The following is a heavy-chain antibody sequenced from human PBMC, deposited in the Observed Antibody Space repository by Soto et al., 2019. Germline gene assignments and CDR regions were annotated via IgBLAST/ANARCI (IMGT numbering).Heavy chain of an antibody. D-gene: IGHD2-8*02. V-gene: IGHV3-30*18. CDR3: AKAAPSITIWWGFDQ. Sequence: GGSLRLSCAASGFTFSNYGIHWVRQAPGKGLERVAVISHDGNKEYYADSVKGRFTVSRDNSKKTVYLQMNSLRAEDTAMFYCAKAAPSITIWWGFDQWGPEPLVPVPS. J-gene: IGHJ4*02. CDR1: GFTFSNYG. CDR2: ISHDGNKE.